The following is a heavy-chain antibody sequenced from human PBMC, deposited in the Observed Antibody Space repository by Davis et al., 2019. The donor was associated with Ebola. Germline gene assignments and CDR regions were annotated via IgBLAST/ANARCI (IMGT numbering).Heavy chain of an antibody. CDR2: INTDGSRT. Sequence: GESLKISCAASGFTFSSYWIHWVRQAPGKGLVWVSRINTDGSRTRDADSVKGRFTISRANAKNTLYLQMNSLRAEDTAVYYCARVLSYCSGGSCPGGSDHWGQGTLVTVSS. J-gene: IGHJ4*02. D-gene: IGHD2-15*01. CDR3: ARVLSYCSGGSCPGGSDH. V-gene: IGHV3-74*01. CDR1: GFTFSSYW.